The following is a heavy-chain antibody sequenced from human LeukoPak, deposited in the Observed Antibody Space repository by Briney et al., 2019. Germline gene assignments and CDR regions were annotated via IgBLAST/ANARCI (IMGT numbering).Heavy chain of an antibody. CDR1: GFTVSSNY. V-gene: IGHV3-53*01. J-gene: IGHJ4*02. Sequence: GGSLRLSCAASGFTVSSNYMSWVRQAPGKGLEWVSVIYSGGSTYYADSVKGRFTISRDNSKNALYIQMNSLRAEDTAVYYCARVVGQQQLRHVDYWGQGTLVTVSS. CDR2: IYSGGST. D-gene: IGHD6-13*01. CDR3: ARVVGQQQLRHVDY.